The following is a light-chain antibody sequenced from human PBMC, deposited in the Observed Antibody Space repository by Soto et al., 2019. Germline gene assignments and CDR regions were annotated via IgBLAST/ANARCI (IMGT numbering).Light chain of an antibody. CDR1: QGISIY. CDR3: LQAYKYPLT. Sequence: AIRMTQSPSSLSASTGDRVTITCRASQGISIYLAWYQRKPGKAPKLLIYAASTLQSGVPSRFSGSGSGTDFPLTISCLQSEDFATYYCLQAYKYPLTFGQGTKVDIK. V-gene: IGKV1-8*01. CDR2: AAS. J-gene: IGKJ1*01.